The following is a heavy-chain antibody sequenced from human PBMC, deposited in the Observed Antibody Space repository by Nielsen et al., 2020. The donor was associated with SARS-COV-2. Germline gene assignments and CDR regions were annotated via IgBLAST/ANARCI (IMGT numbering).Heavy chain of an antibody. Sequence: SVKVSCKASGATFSNYTITWVRQAPGQGLEWMGGVIPIFGTPNYAQKFLGRVTITADKSTSTAYMELSSLRSEDTAVYCCARQVPTRDGYNWDYWGQGTLVTVSS. CDR2: VIPIFGTP. CDR1: GATFSNYT. J-gene: IGHJ4*02. V-gene: IGHV1-69*06. D-gene: IGHD5-24*01. CDR3: ARQVPTRDGYNWDY.